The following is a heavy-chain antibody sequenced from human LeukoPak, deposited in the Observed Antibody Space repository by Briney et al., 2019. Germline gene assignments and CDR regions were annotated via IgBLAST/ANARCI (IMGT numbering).Heavy chain of an antibody. CDR1: EFSVGSNY. CDR3: ARDLGSSTPSGI. V-gene: IGHV4-4*02. D-gene: IGHD3-16*01. CDR2: IYHSGST. J-gene: IGHJ6*04. Sequence: GSLRLSCAASEFSVGSNYMTWVRQPPGKGLEWIGEIYHSGSTNYSPSLKSRVTISVDKSRNLLFLKLNSATAADTAVYYCARDLGSSTPSGIWGKGTTVTVSS.